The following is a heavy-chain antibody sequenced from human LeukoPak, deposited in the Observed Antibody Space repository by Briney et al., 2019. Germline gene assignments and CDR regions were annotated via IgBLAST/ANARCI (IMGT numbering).Heavy chain of an antibody. D-gene: IGHD2-21*01. CDR1: GGSISSYY. V-gene: IGHV4-59*01. Sequence: SETLSLTCTVSGGSISSYYWSWIRQPPGKGLEWIGYIYYSGSTNYNPSLKSRVTISVDTSRNQFSLKLSSVTAADTAVYYCARDRLILFHWGQGTLVTVS. CDR2: IYYSGST. CDR3: ARDRLILFH. J-gene: IGHJ4*02.